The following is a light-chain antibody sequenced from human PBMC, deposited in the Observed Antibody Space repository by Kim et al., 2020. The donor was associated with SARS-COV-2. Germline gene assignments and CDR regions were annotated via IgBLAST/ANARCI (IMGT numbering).Light chain of an antibody. J-gene: IGKJ2*03. CDR3: QQYDKDPYS. Sequence: ASIGARVTISCRANKSISSWLASYQQKPGKAPKLLIYKTSYLESGVPSGFSGSGSGTEFTLTIASLQPDDFATYYCQQYDKDPYSFGQGTKVDIK. CDR1: KSISSW. V-gene: IGKV1-5*03. CDR2: KTS.